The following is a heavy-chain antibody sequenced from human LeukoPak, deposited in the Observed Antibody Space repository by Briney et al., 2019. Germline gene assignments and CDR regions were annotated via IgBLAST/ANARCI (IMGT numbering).Heavy chain of an antibody. J-gene: IGHJ4*02. CDR2: IYSGGST. CDR3: ASALGTYYDILTGYLDQDY. Sequence: GESLKISCAASGFTVSSNYMSWVRQAPGKGLEWVSVIYSGGSTYYADSVKGRSTISRDNSRNTLYLQMNSLRAEDTAVYYCASALGTYYDILTGYLDQDYWGQGTLVTVSS. CDR1: GFTVSSNY. V-gene: IGHV3-66*01. D-gene: IGHD3-9*01.